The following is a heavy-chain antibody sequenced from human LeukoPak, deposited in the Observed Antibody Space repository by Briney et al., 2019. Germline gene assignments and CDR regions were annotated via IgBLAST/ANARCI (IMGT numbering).Heavy chain of an antibody. CDR1: GFTFNSYS. CDR2: IRYDGSNK. Sequence: GGSLRLSCAASGFTFNSYSMNWVRQAPGKGLEWVAFIRYDGSNKYYADSVKGRFTISRDNSKNTLYLQMNSLRAEDTAVYYCAKAGIPYSSSYNWFDPWGQGTLVTVSS. D-gene: IGHD6-6*01. J-gene: IGHJ5*02. CDR3: AKAGIPYSSSYNWFDP. V-gene: IGHV3-30*02.